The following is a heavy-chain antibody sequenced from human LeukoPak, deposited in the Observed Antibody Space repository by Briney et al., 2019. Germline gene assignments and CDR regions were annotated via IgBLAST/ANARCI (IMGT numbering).Heavy chain of an antibody. V-gene: IGHV2-70*11. Sequence: ESGPALVKPTQTLTLTCTFSGFPLSTSGMCVSWIRQPPGKALEWLARIDWDDDKYYSTSLKTRLTISKDTSKNQVVLTMTHMDPVDTATYYCARMTSGSYGKRGFDPWGQGTLVTVSS. CDR2: IDWDDDK. D-gene: IGHD3-10*01. CDR3: ARMTSGSYGKRGFDP. J-gene: IGHJ5*02. CDR1: GFPLSTSGMC.